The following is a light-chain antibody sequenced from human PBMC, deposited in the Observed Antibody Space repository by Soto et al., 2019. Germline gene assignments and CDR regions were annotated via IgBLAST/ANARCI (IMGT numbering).Light chain of an antibody. J-gene: IGLJ2*01. CDR2: DVS. CDR3: SSYTTSTTLI. CDR1: SSDVGRYKL. V-gene: IGLV2-14*03. Sequence: QSALTQPASVSGSPGQSITISCTGTSSDVGRYKLVSWYQQHPGKAPKLMIYDVSNRPSGVYNRFSGSKSGNTASLTISGLQAEDEAYYYCSSYTTSTTLIFGGGTQLTVL.